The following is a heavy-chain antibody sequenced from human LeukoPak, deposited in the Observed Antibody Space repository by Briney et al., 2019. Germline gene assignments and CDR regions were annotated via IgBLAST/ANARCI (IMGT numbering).Heavy chain of an antibody. CDR3: ARESGSYYGYGMDV. J-gene: IGHJ6*02. CDR2: IYSGGST. CDR1: GFTVSSNY. V-gene: IGHV3-53*01. D-gene: IGHD1-26*01. Sequence: GGSLRLSCAASGFTVSSNYMSWVRQAPGKGLEWVSVIYSGGSTYYADSVKGRFTISRDNSKNTLYLQMNSPRAEDTAVYYCARESGSYYGYGMDVWGQGTTVTVSS.